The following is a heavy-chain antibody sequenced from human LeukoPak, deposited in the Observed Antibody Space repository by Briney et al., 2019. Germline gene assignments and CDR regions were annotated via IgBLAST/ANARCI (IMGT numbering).Heavy chain of an antibody. CDR1: GGTFSSYA. CDR2: INPNSGGT. V-gene: IGHV1-2*02. Sequence: ASVKVSCKASGGTFSSYAISWVRQAPGQGLEWMGWINPNSGGTNYAQKFQGRVTMTRDTSISTAYMELSRLRSDDTAVYYCARDQTAAADDAFDIWGQGTMVTVSS. CDR3: ARDQTAAADDAFDI. J-gene: IGHJ3*02. D-gene: IGHD6-13*01.